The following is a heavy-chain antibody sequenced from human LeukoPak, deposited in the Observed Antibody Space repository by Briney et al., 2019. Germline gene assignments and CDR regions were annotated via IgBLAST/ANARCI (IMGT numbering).Heavy chain of an antibody. Sequence: GGSLRLSCAASGFTFSSYSMSWVRQAPGKGLEWVSYISSSSTTIYYADSVKGRFTISRDNAKNSLYLQMNSLRAEDTAVYYCARIRSSPTDAFDIWGQGTMVTVSS. CDR2: ISSSSTTI. CDR3: ARIRSSPTDAFDI. J-gene: IGHJ3*02. V-gene: IGHV3-48*04. CDR1: GFTFSSYS. D-gene: IGHD1-26*01.